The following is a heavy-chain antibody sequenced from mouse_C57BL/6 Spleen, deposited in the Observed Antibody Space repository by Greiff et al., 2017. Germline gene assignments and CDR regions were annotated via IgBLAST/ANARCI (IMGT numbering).Heavy chain of an antibody. CDR1: GFNIKDYY. J-gene: IGHJ4*01. V-gene: IGHV14-1*01. CDR3: TRELGRDYAMDY. Sequence: VQLQQSGAELVRPGASVKLSCTASGFNIKDYYMHWVKQRPEQGLEWIGRIDPEDGDTEYAPKFQGKATMTADTSSNTAYLQLSSLTSEDTAVYYCTRELGRDYAMDYWGQGTSVTVSS. D-gene: IGHD4-1*01. CDR2: IDPEDGDT.